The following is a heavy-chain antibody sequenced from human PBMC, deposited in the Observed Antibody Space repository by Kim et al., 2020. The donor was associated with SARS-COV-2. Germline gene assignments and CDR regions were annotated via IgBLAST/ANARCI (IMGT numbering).Heavy chain of an antibody. V-gene: IGHV1-8*01. J-gene: IGHJ4*02. Sequence: ASVKVSCKASGYTFNIYDINWVRQATGQGLEWMGWLNPNTGQTGHAQKFQGRVTMTRNTAISTAYMELSSLRSDDTAVYYCARSKYGDLDFWGRGTLVTVSS. D-gene: IGHD2-21*02. CDR2: LNPNTGQT. CDR1: GYTFNIYD. CDR3: ARSKYGDLDF.